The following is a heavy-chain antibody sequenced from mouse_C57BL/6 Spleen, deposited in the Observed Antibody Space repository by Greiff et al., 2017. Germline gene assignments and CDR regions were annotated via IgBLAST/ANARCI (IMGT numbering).Heavy chain of an antibody. J-gene: IGHJ3*01. CDR2: ISSGSSTI. Sequence: EVKVVESGGGLVKPGGSLKLSCAASGFTFSDYGMHWVRQAPEKGLEWVAYISSGSSTIYYADTVKGRFTISRDNAKNTLFLQMTSLRSEDTAMYYCARDYDYDDVPFAYWGQGTLVTVSA. D-gene: IGHD2-4*01. CDR1: GFTFSDYG. CDR3: ARDYDYDDVPFAY. V-gene: IGHV5-17*01.